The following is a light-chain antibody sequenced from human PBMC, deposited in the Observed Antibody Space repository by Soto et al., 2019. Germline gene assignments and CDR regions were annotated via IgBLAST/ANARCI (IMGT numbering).Light chain of an antibody. CDR1: QTVSSD. J-gene: IGKJ1*01. Sequence: VMTQSPATLSVSPGERATLSCRASQTVSSDLAWYQQKPGQAPRLLIYGVSTRATGIPARFSGSGSGTEFTLTISSLQSEDFAVYYCQQYGSSGTFGQGTKVDI. CDR3: QQYGSSGT. V-gene: IGKV3-15*01. CDR2: GVS.